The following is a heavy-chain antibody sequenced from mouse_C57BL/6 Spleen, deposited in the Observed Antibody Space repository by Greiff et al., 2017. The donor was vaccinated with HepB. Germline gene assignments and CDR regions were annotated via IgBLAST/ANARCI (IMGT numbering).Heavy chain of an antibody. Sequence: QVQLQQPGAELVRPGSSVKLSCKASGYTFTSYWMHWVKQRPIQGLEWIGNIDPSDSETHYNQKFKDKATLTVDKSSSTAYMQLSSRTSEDSAVYYCARRGYYGSSWGLTGFDYWGQGTTLTVSS. J-gene: IGHJ2*01. CDR2: IDPSDSET. D-gene: IGHD1-1*01. V-gene: IGHV1-52*01. CDR3: ARRGYYGSSWGLTGFDY. CDR1: GYTFTSYW.